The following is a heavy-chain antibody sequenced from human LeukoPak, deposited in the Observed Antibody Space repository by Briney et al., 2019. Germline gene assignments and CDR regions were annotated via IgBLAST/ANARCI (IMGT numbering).Heavy chain of an antibody. Sequence: ASVKVSCKASGYTFTSHVIHWVRQAPGQRLEWMGWINAGNGNTKYSQKFQGRVTITRDTSASTAYMELSSLRSEDTAVYYCARDPEVGALLEEGYFDYGGQGTLVTVSS. V-gene: IGHV1-3*01. D-gene: IGHD1-26*01. CDR3: ARDPEVGALLEEGYFDY. CDR1: GYTFTSHV. CDR2: INAGNGNT. J-gene: IGHJ4*02.